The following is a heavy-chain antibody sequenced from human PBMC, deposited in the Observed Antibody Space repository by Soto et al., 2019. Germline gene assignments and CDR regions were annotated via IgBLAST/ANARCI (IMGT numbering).Heavy chain of an antibody. CDR2: INSGDGT. V-gene: IGHV3-23*01. CDR3: GKVGGGSGAYLSQYYMDV. D-gene: IGHD3-10*01. CDR1: EFTFSNYA. Sequence: EVQLLESGGDLVQPGESLRLSCTASEFTFSNYAMSWVRQAPGKGLEWVSAINSGDGTYHADSVRGRFTISRDNSKNTVYLQMNGLRVEDTAVYYCGKVGGGSGAYLSQYYMDVWGKGTTVIVSS. J-gene: IGHJ6*03.